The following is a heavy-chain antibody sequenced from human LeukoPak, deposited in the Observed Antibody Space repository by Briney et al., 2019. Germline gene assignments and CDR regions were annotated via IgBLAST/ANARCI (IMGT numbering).Heavy chain of an antibody. CDR3: ARDHRGKVAYYYGSGSYHDAFDI. CDR2: ISSSGSTI. D-gene: IGHD3-10*01. V-gene: IGHV3-11*01. Sequence: GESLRLSCAASGFTFSDYYMSWIRQAPGKGLEWVSYISSSGSTIYYADSVKGRFTISRDNAKNSLYLQMNSLRAEDTAVYYCARDHRGKVAYYYGSGSYHDAFDIWGQGTMVTVSS. J-gene: IGHJ3*02. CDR1: GFTFSDYY.